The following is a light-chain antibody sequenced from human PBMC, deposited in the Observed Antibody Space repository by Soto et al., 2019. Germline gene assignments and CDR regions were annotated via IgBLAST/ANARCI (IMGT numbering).Light chain of an antibody. CDR2: KAS. CDR3: QQYNSYSEYT. Sequence: DIQMTQSPATLSASVGDRVTITCRANQSVASWLAWYQQKPGEAPKPLIYKASSLESGVPSRFSGSGSGTELTLTISCLQPDDFAPYYCQQYNSYSEYTFGQGTKLEMK. CDR1: QSVASW. V-gene: IGKV1-5*03. J-gene: IGKJ2*01.